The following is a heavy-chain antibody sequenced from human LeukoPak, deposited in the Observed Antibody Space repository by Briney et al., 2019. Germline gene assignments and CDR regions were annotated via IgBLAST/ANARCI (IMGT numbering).Heavy chain of an antibody. CDR2: ISSSSSYI. Sequence: PGGSLRLSCAASGFTFSSYAMHWVRQAPGKGLEWVSSISSSSSYIYYADSVKGRFTISRDNAKNSLYLQMNSLRAEDTAVYYCARENVLTTVTALDPWGQGTLVTVSS. J-gene: IGHJ5*02. D-gene: IGHD4-17*01. CDR3: ARENVLTTVTALDP. V-gene: IGHV3-21*01. CDR1: GFTFSSYA.